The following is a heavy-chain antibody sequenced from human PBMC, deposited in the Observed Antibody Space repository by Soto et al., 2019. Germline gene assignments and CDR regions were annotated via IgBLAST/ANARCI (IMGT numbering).Heavy chain of an antibody. CDR3: ARDYADIAVAGIPLLAH. J-gene: IGHJ4*01. Sequence: ASVKVSCKASGFTFSKYAMHWVRQAPGQRLEWMGWINAGNGNTRYLEKLQGRVTIIRDTSASTVYKELSSLRSEDTAVYYCARDYADIAVAGIPLLAHWGQGTLVTVS. D-gene: IGHD6-19*01. CDR2: INAGNGNT. V-gene: IGHV1-3*01. CDR1: GFTFSKYA.